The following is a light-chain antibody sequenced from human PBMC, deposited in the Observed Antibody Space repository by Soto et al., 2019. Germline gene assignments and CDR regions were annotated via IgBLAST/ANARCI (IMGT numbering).Light chain of an antibody. J-gene: IGKJ4*01. CDR3: QQYYSYPRT. CDR2: AAS. V-gene: IGKV1-8*01. CDR1: QGISSY. Sequence: AIWMTQSPSSFSASTGDRVTITCRASQGISSYLAWYQQKPGKAPKLLIYAASTWQSGVPARFSGSGSGTDFTLTISCLQSEDFATYYCQQYYSYPRTFGGGTKVDIK.